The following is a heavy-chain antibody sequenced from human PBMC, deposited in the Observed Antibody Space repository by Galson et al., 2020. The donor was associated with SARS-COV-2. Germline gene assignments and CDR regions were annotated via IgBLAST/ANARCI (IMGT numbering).Heavy chain of an antibody. V-gene: IGHV5-51*01. Sequence: GESLKISCKVSGYTFTSHWIAWVRQTPGKALEWMGIIFPGDSETRYNPSFQGQVNISADNSINIVYLQWSSLKASDTATYFCARRYSFDTGGFFGDYYEYAMDVWGQGTTVTVSS. J-gene: IGHJ6*02. CDR1: GYTFTSHW. CDR3: ARRYSFDTGGFFGDYYEYAMDV. D-gene: IGHD2-8*02. CDR2: IFPGDSET.